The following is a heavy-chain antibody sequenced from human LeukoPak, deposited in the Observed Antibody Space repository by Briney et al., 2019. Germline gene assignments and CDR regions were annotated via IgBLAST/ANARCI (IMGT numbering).Heavy chain of an antibody. CDR2: ISYDGSNK. CDR3: AKLAQGHEVGIVY. CDR1: GFTFSSYG. V-gene: IGHV3-30*18. Sequence: QPGRSLRLSCAASGFTFSSYGMHWVRQAPGKGLEWVAVISYDGSNKYYADSVKGRFTISRDNSKNTLYLQMNSLRAEDTAVYYCAKLAQGHEVGIVYWGQGTLVTVSS. D-gene: IGHD7-27*01. J-gene: IGHJ4*02.